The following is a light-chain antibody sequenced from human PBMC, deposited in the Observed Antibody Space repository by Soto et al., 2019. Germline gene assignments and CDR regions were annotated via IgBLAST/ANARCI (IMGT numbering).Light chain of an antibody. J-gene: IGLJ1*01. CDR3: CSFAGTYTYV. Sequence: QSALTQPRSVSGSPGQSVTISCTGTSSDVGGYTYVSWYQQHPNKAPKLLIFDVSKRPSGVPDRFSGSKSVNTASLTISGLQAEDEADYHCCSFAGTYTYVFGTGTKLTVL. V-gene: IGLV2-11*01. CDR2: DVS. CDR1: SSDVGGYTY.